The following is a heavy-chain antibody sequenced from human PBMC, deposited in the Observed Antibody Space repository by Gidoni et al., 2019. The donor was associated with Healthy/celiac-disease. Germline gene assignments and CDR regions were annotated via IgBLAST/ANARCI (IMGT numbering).Heavy chain of an antibody. CDR2: ISGSGGST. CDR3: AKALGTHAPPFDP. J-gene: IGHJ5*02. V-gene: IGHV3-23*01. Sequence: EVQLLESGVGLVQPGGSLILPCAASGFTFSSYAMGWVRQAPGKGLEWVSAISGSGGSTYYADSVKGLFTISRDNSKNTLYLQMNSLRAEDTAVYYCAKALGTHAPPFDPWGQGTLVTVSS. CDR1: GFTFSSYA. D-gene: IGHD3-16*01.